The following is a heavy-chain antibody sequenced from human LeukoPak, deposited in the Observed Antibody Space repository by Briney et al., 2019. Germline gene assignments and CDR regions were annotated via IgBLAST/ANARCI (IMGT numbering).Heavy chain of an antibody. CDR1: GGTISSGGHY. CDR3: ARGPYDFWSGYWNY. Sequence: SETLSLTCTVSGGTISSGGHYWTWIRQHPWKGLEWIGHIYDSGSTNYNPSLKSRVTISMDTSKNQFSLKLSSVTAADTAVYYCARGPYDFWSGYWNYWGQGTLVTVSS. V-gene: IGHV4-31*03. J-gene: IGHJ4*02. D-gene: IGHD3-3*01. CDR2: IYDSGST.